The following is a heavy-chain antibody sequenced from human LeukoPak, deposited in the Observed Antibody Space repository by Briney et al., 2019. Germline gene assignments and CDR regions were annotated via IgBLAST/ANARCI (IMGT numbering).Heavy chain of an antibody. V-gene: IGHV5-51*01. CDR1: GARVTSYW. Sequence: GESLKTSCKASGARVTSYWSCWVRQMPGKGLEWMGIIHPADSATLYSPSLQGQVTISADNSISTVYLQWSSLKASDTAMYYCGRRGYSGYGLLDDWGQGPLVTVSS. D-gene: IGHD5-12*01. CDR3: GRRGYSGYGLLDD. J-gene: IGHJ1*01. CDR2: IHPADSAT.